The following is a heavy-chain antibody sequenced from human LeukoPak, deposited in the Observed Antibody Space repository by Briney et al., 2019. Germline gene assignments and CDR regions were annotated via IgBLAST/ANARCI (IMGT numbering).Heavy chain of an antibody. V-gene: IGHV4-39*01. Sequence: PSETLSLTCSVSGGSISGSTYYWGWIRQPPGKGLEWIGSIYYSGYTYYNPSLKSRVTISVDTSKNQFSLKLSSVTAADTAVYCCARQVTSVDSSRKTTEFDYWGQGTLVTVSS. CDR2: IYYSGYT. CDR1: GGSISGSTYY. D-gene: IGHD6-13*01. J-gene: IGHJ4*02. CDR3: ARQVTSVDSSRKTTEFDY.